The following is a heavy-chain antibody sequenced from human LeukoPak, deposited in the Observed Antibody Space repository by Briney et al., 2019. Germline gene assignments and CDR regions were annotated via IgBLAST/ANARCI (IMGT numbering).Heavy chain of an antibody. V-gene: IGHV1-24*01. Sequence: ASVKVSCKVSGYTLTELSMHWVRQAPGKGLEWMGGFDPEDGETIYAQKLQGRVTMTEDTSTDTAYMELSSLRSEDTAVYYCATRAGIVGATPIYYFDYWGQGTLVTVSS. CDR3: ATRAGIVGATPIYYFDY. CDR2: FDPEDGET. D-gene: IGHD1-26*01. J-gene: IGHJ4*02. CDR1: GYTLTELS.